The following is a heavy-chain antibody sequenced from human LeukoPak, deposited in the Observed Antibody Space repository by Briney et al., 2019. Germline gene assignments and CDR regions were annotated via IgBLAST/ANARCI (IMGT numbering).Heavy chain of an antibody. Sequence: SETLSLTCTVSGGSISSSSYYWGWIRQPPGKGLEWIGSIYYSGSTYYNPSLKSRVTISVDTSKNQFSLKLSSVTAADTAVYYCARPPLWFGEPQGYMDVWGKGTTVTVSS. J-gene: IGHJ6*03. CDR2: IYYSGST. CDR1: GGSISSSSYY. CDR3: ARPPLWFGEPQGYMDV. D-gene: IGHD3-10*01. V-gene: IGHV4-39*01.